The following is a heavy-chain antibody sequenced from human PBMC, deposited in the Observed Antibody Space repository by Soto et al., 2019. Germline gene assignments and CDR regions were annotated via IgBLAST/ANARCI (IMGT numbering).Heavy chain of an antibody. CDR3: AKDPNTARHLPYWFDP. V-gene: IGHV3-23*01. Sequence: PGGSLRLSCAASGFTFSSYAMSWVRQAPGKGLECVSAISGSGGNTYYADSVKGRFTISRDNSKNTLYLQMNSLRAEGTAVYYCAKDPNTARHLPYWFDPWGQGTLVTVSS. CDR2: ISGSGGNT. J-gene: IGHJ5*02. D-gene: IGHD5-18*01. CDR1: GFTFSSYA.